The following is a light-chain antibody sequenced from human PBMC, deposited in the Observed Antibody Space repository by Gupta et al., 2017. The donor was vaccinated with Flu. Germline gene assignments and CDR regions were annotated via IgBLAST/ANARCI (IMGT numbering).Light chain of an antibody. CDR1: SSNIGATT. J-gene: IGLJ3*02. CDR2: SNH. CDR3: ASWDDSLTGGV. V-gene: IGLV1-44*01. Sequence: RVSMSCSGSSSNIGATTVNWYKQFPGKAHSLLMQSNHQRTSGVTDRGSAYKSGTSASLAIRGLQSEDEADYYCASWDDSLTGGVFGGGTRLTVL.